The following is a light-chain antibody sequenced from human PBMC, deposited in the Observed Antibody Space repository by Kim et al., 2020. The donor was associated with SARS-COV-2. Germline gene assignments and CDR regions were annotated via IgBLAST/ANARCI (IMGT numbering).Light chain of an antibody. CDR3: CSYAGSYTWV. CDR2: DVS. CDR1: RSDVGGYNY. J-gene: IGLJ3*02. Sequence: GKSVTISCTGTRSDVGGYNYVSWYQQHPGKAPKLMIYDVSKRPSGVHDRFSGSKSGNTASLTISGLQAEDEADYYCCSYAGSYTWVFGGGTQLTVL. V-gene: IGLV2-11*01.